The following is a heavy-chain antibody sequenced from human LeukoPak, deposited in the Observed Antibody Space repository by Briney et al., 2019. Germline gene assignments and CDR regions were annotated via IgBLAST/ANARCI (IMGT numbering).Heavy chain of an antibody. Sequence: GGSLRLSCAASGFTVSSNYMSWVRQAPGKGLEWVSVIYSGGSTYYADSVKGRFTISRDNSKNTLYLQMNSLRAEDTAVYYCARGRYYYDSSGYYPTDDYWGQGTLVTVSS. V-gene: IGHV3-66*01. CDR2: IYSGGST. J-gene: IGHJ4*02. CDR1: GFTVSSNY. CDR3: ARGRYYYDSSGYYPTDDY. D-gene: IGHD3-22*01.